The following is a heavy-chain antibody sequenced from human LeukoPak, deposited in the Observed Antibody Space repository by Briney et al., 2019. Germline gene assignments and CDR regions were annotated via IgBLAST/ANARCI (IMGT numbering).Heavy chain of an antibody. CDR3: VRDRIVYNYFDY. D-gene: IGHD5/OR15-5a*01. CDR2: ISSSSSFK. V-gene: IGHV3-21*06. Sequence: GGSLRLSCAASGFSFSTYAMHWVRQAPGKGLEWVSYISSSSSFKKYADSLKGRFTISRDNAKNLLSLQMNSLRAEDTAVYYCVRDRIVYNYFDYWGQGVLVTVSS. CDR1: GFSFSTYA. J-gene: IGHJ4*02.